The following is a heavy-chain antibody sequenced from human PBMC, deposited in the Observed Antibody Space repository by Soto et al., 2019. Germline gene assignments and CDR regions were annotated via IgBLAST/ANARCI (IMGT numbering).Heavy chain of an antibody. V-gene: IGHV3-64D*08. J-gene: IGHJ6*02. D-gene: IGHD3-9*01. Sequence: GGSLRLSCSASGFTFSSYAMHWVRQAPGKGLEYVSAISSNGGSTYYADSVKGRFTISRDNSKNTLYLQMSSLRAEDTAVYYCVKVSVYDILTGETPDYYYYYGMDVWGQGTTVTVSS. CDR2: ISSNGGST. CDR3: VKVSVYDILTGETPDYYYYYGMDV. CDR1: GFTFSSYA.